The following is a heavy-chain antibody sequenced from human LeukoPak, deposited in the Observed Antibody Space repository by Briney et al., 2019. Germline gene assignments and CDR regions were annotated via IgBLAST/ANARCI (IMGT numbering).Heavy chain of an antibody. D-gene: IGHD6-19*01. CDR3: ASSSGWYYFDY. V-gene: IGHV3-11*01. Sequence: GSLRLSCAASGFTFRDYYMSWIRQAPGKGLEWVSYISSSGSTIYYADSVKGRFTISRDNAKNSLYLQMNSLRAEDTAVYYCASSSGWYYFDYWGQGTLVTVSS. CDR2: ISSSGSTI. J-gene: IGHJ4*02. CDR1: GFTFRDYY.